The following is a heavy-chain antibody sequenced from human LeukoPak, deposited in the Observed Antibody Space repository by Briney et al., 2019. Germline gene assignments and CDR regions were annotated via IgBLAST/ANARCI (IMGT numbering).Heavy chain of an antibody. J-gene: IGHJ4*02. D-gene: IGHD3-10*01. CDR2: ISDHGKSR. CDR3: ARDSSYYGSGSYPFDY. CDR1: GFIFSNYE. Sequence: PGGSLRLSCAASGFIFSNYEMNWVRQTPGKGLEWVSYISDHGKSRNYVDSVKGRFAISRDNAKNSLYLQMNSLRVEDTAVYYCARDSSYYGSGSYPFDYWGQGTLVTVSS. V-gene: IGHV3-48*03.